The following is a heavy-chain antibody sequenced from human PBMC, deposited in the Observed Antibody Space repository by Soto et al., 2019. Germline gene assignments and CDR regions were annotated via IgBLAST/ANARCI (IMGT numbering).Heavy chain of an antibody. CDR3: ARGSSPDDYSNYY. Sequence: QVQLVQSGAEVKKPGSSVKVSCKASGGTFSSYAISWVRQAPGQGLEWMGGIIPIFGTANYAQKFKGRVTKTADEFTSTGYRELGSLISEDTAVYYCARGSSPDDYSNYYWGQGTLVTVSS. D-gene: IGHD4-4*01. CDR2: IIPIFGTA. V-gene: IGHV1-69*01. J-gene: IGHJ4*02. CDR1: GGTFSSYA.